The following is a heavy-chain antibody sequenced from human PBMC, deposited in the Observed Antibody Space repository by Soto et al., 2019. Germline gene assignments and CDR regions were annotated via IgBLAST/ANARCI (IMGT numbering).Heavy chain of an antibody. CDR1: GFTFNNYA. Sequence: EVQLLESGGGFVQPGWSLRLSCAASGFTFNNYAMTWVRQAPGKGLELVSAISGGGDTTSYADSVKGRFTVSRDGSKTTLYLQMSSLRAEDTALYYCAKGRGGSGSLTPRVDFWGQGTLVTVSS. CDR3: AKGRGGSGSLTPRVDF. V-gene: IGHV3-23*01. D-gene: IGHD3-10*01. J-gene: IGHJ4*02. CDR2: ISGGGDTT.